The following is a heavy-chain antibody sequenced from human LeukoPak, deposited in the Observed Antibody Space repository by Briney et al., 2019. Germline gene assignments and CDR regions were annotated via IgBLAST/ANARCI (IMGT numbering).Heavy chain of an antibody. CDR1: GFTFSSYS. Sequence: KTGGSLRLSCVVSGFTFSSYSMNWVRQAPGKGLEWVSSISSSSSYIYYADSVKGRFTISRDNAKNSLYLQMNSLRAEDTAVYYCARSPSVGYSKNAFDIWGQGTMVTVSS. J-gene: IGHJ3*02. V-gene: IGHV3-21*01. CDR3: ARSPSVGYSKNAFDI. CDR2: ISSSSSYI. D-gene: IGHD4-11*01.